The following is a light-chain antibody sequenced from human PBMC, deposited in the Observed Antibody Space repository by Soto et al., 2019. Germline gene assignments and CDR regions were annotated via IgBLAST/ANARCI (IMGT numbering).Light chain of an antibody. CDR1: SGHSSDA. Sequence: QLVLTQSPSASASLGASVKLTCTLSSGHSSDAIAWHQQQPEKGPRYLMKLDSDGSHTKGDAIPDRFSGSSSGAERYLTISSLQSEDAADYYCQTWGTGIHVVFGGGTKVTVL. J-gene: IGLJ2*01. CDR2: LDSDGSH. V-gene: IGLV4-69*01. CDR3: QTWGTGIHVV.